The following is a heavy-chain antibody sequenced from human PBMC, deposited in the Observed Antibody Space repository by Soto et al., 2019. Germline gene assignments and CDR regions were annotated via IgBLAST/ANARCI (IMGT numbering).Heavy chain of an antibody. CDR1: GGIFGSHG. V-gene: IGHV1-69*06. D-gene: IGHD3-10*01. J-gene: IGHJ3*01. CDR3: VRDRRIYYSGPHDEFVASDYEV. Sequence: QVQLIQSEAEVKKPGSSVRVSCTASGGIFGSHGFSWVRQAPGQRLEWVGGFIPIFRTLTYTEKFQARVRDAAYKSTKTVYLALGRLTSEDTGVYYCVRDRRIYYSGPHDEFVASDYEVWGQGPMF. CDR2: FIPIFRTL.